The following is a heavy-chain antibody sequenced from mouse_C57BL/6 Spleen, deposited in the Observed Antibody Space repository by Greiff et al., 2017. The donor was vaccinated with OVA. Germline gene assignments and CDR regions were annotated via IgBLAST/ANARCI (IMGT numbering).Heavy chain of an antibody. CDR1: GYAFSSSW. V-gene: IGHV1-82*01. CDR3: AREEGIHYFDY. J-gene: IGHJ2*01. Sequence: VQLQQSGPELVKPGASVKISCKASGYAFSSSWMNWVKQRPGKGLEWIGRIYPGDGDTNYNGKFKGKATLTADKSSSTAYMQLSSLTSEDSAVYFCAREEGIHYFDYWGQGTTLTVSS. CDR2: IYPGDGDT.